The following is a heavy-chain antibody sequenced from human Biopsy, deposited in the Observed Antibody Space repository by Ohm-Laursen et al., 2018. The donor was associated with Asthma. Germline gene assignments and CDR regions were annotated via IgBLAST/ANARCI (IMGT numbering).Heavy chain of an antibody. Sequence: SLRLSCSASGFSFSNFGMHWVRQVPGEGPEWVALISFDGRYEYYADSVKGRFTISRDNPMKRLYLQMSSLTAEDTAVYYCASRGGDFWSGYYMDYWGQGTLVTVSS. D-gene: IGHD3-3*01. V-gene: IGHV3-30*03. J-gene: IGHJ4*02. CDR3: ASRGGDFWSGYYMDY. CDR1: GFSFSNFG. CDR2: ISFDGRYE.